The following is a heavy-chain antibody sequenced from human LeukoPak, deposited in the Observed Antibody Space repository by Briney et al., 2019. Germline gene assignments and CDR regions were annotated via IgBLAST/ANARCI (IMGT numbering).Heavy chain of an antibody. D-gene: IGHD3-3*01. CDR3: ARCSRFWSGYYHYYYYYYMAV. CDR2: INHSGST. J-gene: IGHJ6*03. V-gene: IGHV4-34*01. CDR1: GGSFSGYY. Sequence: SEPLSHTPALYGGSFSGYYRSRMRQPPRQGLKWMGEINHSGSTNYNPPLTRRATISVETSKHQFSLKLTSVTAADTAVYYCARCSRFWSGYYHYYYYYYMAVWGKGTTVTVSS.